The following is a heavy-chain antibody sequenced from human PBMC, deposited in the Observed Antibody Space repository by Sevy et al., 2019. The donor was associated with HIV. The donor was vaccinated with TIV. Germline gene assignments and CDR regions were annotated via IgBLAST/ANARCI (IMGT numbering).Heavy chain of an antibody. D-gene: IGHD3-22*01. CDR3: ARCGDSSGYYPLGY. Sequence: GGSLRLSCTGSGFTVSSNCMSWVRQAPGKGLEWVAVIYSGGSTYYGDSVKGRFTISRDNSKNTLYLQMNSLRAEDTAVYYCARCGDSSGYYPLGYWGQGTLVTVSS. CDR1: GFTVSSNC. CDR2: IYSGGST. V-gene: IGHV3-53*01. J-gene: IGHJ4*02.